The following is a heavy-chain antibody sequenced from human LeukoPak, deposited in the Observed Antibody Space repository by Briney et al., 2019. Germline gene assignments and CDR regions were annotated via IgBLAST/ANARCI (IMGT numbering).Heavy chain of an antibody. D-gene: IGHD5-18*01. V-gene: IGHV4-34*01. CDR1: GGSFSGYY. Sequence: SETLSLTCAVYGGSFSGYYCNWIRQPPGKGLEWIGEINHSGGTNYNPSLKSRVAISVDTSMNQFSLKLSSVTAADTAVYFCATVDTAMVTRYWGQGTLVTVSS. CDR2: INHSGGT. CDR3: ATVDTAMVTRY. J-gene: IGHJ4*02.